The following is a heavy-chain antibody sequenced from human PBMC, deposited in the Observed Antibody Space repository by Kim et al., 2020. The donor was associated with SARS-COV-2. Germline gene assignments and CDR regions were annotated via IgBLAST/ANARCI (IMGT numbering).Heavy chain of an antibody. J-gene: IGHJ6*02. Sequence: GGSLRLSCAASGFTFSNYDMHWVRQTPGKGLEWVAGVSFDGSNKPYAESVKGRFTISRDNARNTLFLQMSSLRLEDTAVYYCVHIAGVPSLEMDVWGQGTTVTVPS. V-gene: IGHV3-30*03. CDR1: GFTFSNYD. D-gene: IGHD3-3*01. CDR2: VSFDGSNK. CDR3: VHIAGVPSLEMDV.